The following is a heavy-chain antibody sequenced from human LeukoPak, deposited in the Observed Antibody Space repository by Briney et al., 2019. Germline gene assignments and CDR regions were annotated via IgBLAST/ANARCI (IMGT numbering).Heavy chain of an antibody. Sequence: GGSLRLSGAASGFTFSSYAMSWVRQAPGKGLEWVSAISGSGGSTYYADSVKGRFTISRDNSKNTLYLQMNSLRAEDTAVYYCAKAGRPGGDQYFDYWGQGTLVTVSS. J-gene: IGHJ4*02. CDR1: GFTFSSYA. V-gene: IGHV3-23*01. CDR2: ISGSGGST. D-gene: IGHD2-21*01. CDR3: AKAGRPGGDQYFDY.